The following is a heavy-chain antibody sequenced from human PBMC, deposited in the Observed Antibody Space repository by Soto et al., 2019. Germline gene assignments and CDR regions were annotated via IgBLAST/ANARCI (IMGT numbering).Heavy chain of an antibody. Sequence: GGSLRLSCATSGFIFNNYGMHWVRQAPGKGLEWVAVVWHDGKYKYYADSVRGRFTISRDKSNNTVFLQMDSLRAEDTAVYYCARDKAAAAKGVHFDYWGQGSLVTVSS. V-gene: IGHV3-33*01. CDR2: VWHDGKYK. D-gene: IGHD6-13*01. CDR1: GFIFNNYG. CDR3: ARDKAAAAKGVHFDY. J-gene: IGHJ4*02.